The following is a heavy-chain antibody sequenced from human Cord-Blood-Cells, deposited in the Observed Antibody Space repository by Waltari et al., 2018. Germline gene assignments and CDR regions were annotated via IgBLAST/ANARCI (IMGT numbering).Heavy chain of an antibody. J-gene: IGHJ3*02. CDR1: GGSISSYY. Sequence: QVQLQESGPGLVKPSETLSLTCTVSGGSISSYYWRWIRQPPGKGLEWIGYIYYSGSTNYNPSRTSRVTISVDTSKNQFSLKLSSVTAADTAVYYCARVDGYSRLYAFDIWGQGTMVTVSS. CDR3: ARVDGYSRLYAFDI. V-gene: IGHV4-59*01. D-gene: IGHD6-13*01. CDR2: IYYSGST.